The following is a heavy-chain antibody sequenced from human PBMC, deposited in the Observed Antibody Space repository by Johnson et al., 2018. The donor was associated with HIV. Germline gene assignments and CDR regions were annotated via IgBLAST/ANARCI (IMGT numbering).Heavy chain of an antibody. Sequence: VQLVESGGGLVKPGGSLRLSCAASGFTFSDYYMSWVRQAPGKGLEWVSILHSDGSTFNTDSVKGRFTISRDNSKNTLYLQMNSLRAEDTAVYYCARNSHSSNWYEWEAFDIWGQGTMVTVSS. J-gene: IGHJ3*02. D-gene: IGHD6-13*01. V-gene: IGHV3-66*01. CDR2: LHSDGST. CDR1: GFTFSDYY. CDR3: ARNSHSSNWYEWEAFDI.